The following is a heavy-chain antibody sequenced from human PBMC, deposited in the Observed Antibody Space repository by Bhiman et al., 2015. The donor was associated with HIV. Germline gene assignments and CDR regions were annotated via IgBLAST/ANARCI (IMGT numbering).Heavy chain of an antibody. Sequence: EVQLVESGGGLVQPGGSLRLSCAASGFTFSSYSMNWVRQAPGKGLKWVSYISSSSSIIYYADSVKGRFTISRDNSKNTLYLQMNSLRAEDTAVYYCAKDLALGSSSGNYFDYWGQGTLVTVSS. D-gene: IGHD6-6*01. CDR3: AKDLALGSSSGNYFDY. CDR1: GFTFSSYS. V-gene: IGHV3-48*01. CDR2: ISSSSSII. J-gene: IGHJ4*02.